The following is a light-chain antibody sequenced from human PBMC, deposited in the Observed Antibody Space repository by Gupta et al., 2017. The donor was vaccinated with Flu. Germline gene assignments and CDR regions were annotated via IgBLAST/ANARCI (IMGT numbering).Light chain of an antibody. CDR3: QQYYSIPRT. Sequence: IVMTQSPDSPAVSLGEGATINCTSSQSILFSSNNKNYLAWYQQKPGKPPRLLIYWTSTRESGVPDRFSGSASGTEFTLTISSLQAEDVAVYYCQQYYSIPRTFGQGTRVEIK. V-gene: IGKV4-1*01. J-gene: IGKJ1*01. CDR1: QSILFSSNNKNY. CDR2: WTS.